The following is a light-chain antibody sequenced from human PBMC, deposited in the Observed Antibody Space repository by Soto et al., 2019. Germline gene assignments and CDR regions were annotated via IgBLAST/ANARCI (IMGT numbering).Light chain of an antibody. CDR2: GSS. Sequence: EIVLTQSPGILSLSPGERATLSCRASQTVSGNYLAWYQQKPGQSPRLLIYGSSDSATGIPDRFSGSGSGTDFTLTINRLEPEDFAVYSCQQYGSSPPYTFGQGTTLEI. CDR3: QQYGSSPPYT. J-gene: IGKJ2*01. CDR1: QTVSGNY. V-gene: IGKV3-20*01.